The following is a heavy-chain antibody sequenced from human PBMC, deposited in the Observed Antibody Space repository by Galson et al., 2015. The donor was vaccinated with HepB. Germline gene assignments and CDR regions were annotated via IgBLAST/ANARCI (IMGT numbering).Heavy chain of an antibody. CDR1: GFTFSSYW. CDR3: ATDSVVAATPVGPHYYYGMDV. J-gene: IGHJ6*02. CDR2: IKQDGSEE. V-gene: IGHV3-7*03. Sequence: SLRLSCAASGFTFSSYWMNWVRQAPGKGLEWVANIKQDGSEEYYVDSVKGRFTISRDNAKNSLYLQMNSMRAEDTAVYYCATDSVVAATPVGPHYYYGMDVWGQGTTVTVSS. D-gene: IGHD2-15*01.